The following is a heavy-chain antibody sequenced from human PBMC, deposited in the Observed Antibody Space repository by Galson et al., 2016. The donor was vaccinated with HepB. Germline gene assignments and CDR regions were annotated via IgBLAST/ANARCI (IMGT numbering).Heavy chain of an antibody. J-gene: IGHJ4*02. D-gene: IGHD5-18*01. CDR2: ITNSGVTT. Sequence: LRLSCAASGFTFSSNAMGWVRQAPGKGLQWVSAITNSGVTTYYADSVKGRFTISRDSSKNTLYLQMNSLRADDTAVYFCARRKGEYSYAYDYWGQGTLVTVSS. CDR3: ARRKGEYSYAYDY. V-gene: IGHV3-23*01. CDR1: GFTFSSNA.